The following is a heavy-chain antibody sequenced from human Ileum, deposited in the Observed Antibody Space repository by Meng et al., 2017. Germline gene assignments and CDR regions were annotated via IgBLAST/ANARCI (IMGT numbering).Heavy chain of an antibody. Sequence: QAQLQQWGAGLLKPSETLSLSCAVYGGAFDGYYWTCIRQSPGKGLEWIGEINHSGSTNFNPSIKIRVTMSVDTSKKQFSLNMTSVTAADPAMYYCVRGLLVPNAIRTEYFPLWGQGTLVTVSS. J-gene: IGHJ1*01. CDR1: GGAFDGYY. D-gene: IGHD2-2*01. V-gene: IGHV4-34*01. CDR2: INHSGST. CDR3: VRGLLVPNAIRTEYFPL.